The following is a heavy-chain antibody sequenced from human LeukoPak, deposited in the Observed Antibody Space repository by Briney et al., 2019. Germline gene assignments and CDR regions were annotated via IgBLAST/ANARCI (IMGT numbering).Heavy chain of an antibody. J-gene: IGHJ5*02. CDR3: ARVGSDWNDVRYNWFDP. CDR2: IFQSGST. V-gene: IGHV4-30-2*01. Sequence: SQTLSLTCAVCGGSISSGDYSWSWIQQPPGKGLEWIGYIFQSGSTYYNPSLKSRVTISVDRSKNQFSLKLSSVTAADTAVYYCARVGSDWNDVRYNWFDPWGQGTLVTVSS. D-gene: IGHD1-1*01. CDR1: GGSISSGDYS.